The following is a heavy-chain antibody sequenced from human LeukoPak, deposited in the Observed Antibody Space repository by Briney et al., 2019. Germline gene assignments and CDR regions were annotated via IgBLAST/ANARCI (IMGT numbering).Heavy chain of an antibody. V-gene: IGHV4-61*02. J-gene: IGHJ6*03. Sequence: SETLSLTCTVSGGSISSGSYYWSWIRQPAGKGLGWIGRIYTSGSTNYNPSLKSRVTISVDTSKNQFSLKLSSVTAADTAVYYCARVGYSYGVTYYYYMDVWGKGTTVTVSS. CDR3: ARVGYSYGVTYYYYMDV. D-gene: IGHD5-18*01. CDR2: IYTSGST. CDR1: GGSISSGSYY.